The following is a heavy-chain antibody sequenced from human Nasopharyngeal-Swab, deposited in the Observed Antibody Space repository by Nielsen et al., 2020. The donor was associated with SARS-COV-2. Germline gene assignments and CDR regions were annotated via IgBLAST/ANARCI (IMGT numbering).Heavy chain of an antibody. J-gene: IGHJ4*02. CDR3: ARTSYYGSGSLDY. CDR1: GFTFSDYY. Sequence: GESLKISCAASGFTFSDYYMSWIRHIPGKGLEWVSYISGSNSHTSYADSVKGRFTISRDNAKNSLYLEMTSLRADDTAVYYCARTSYYGSGSLDYWVQGTQVTVSS. CDR2: ISGSNSHT. D-gene: IGHD3-10*01. V-gene: IGHV3-11*03.